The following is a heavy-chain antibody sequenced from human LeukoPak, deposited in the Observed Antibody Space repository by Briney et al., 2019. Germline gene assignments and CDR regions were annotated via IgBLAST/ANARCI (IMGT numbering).Heavy chain of an antibody. CDR3: AKDRIEVAGTNWFDP. J-gene: IGHJ5*02. Sequence: GGSLRLSCAASGFTFSSFAMSWVRQAPGKGLEWVPTISGSGATTYYADSVKGRLTISRDNSKNTLYLQMSSLRAEDTAVYYCAKDRIEVAGTNWFDPWGQGTLVTVSS. D-gene: IGHD6-19*01. V-gene: IGHV3-23*01. CDR1: GFTFSSFA. CDR2: ISGSGATT.